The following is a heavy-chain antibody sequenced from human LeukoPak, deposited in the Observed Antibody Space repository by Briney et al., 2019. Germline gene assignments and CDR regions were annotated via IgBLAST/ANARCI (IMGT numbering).Heavy chain of an antibody. V-gene: IGHV4-34*01. J-gene: IGHJ3*02. CDR1: GGSFSGYY. Sequence: PSETLSLTCAVYGGSFSGYYWSWIRQPPGKGLEWIGEINHSGSTNYNPSLKSRVTISVDTSKNQFSLKLGSVTAVDTAVYYCAHKFAGSYAFDIWGQGTMVTVSS. CDR2: INHSGST. CDR3: AHKFAGSYAFDI.